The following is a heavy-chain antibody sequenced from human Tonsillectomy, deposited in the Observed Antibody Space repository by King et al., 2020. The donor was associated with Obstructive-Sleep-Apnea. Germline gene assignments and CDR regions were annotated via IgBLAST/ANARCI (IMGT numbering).Heavy chain of an antibody. D-gene: IGHD5-12*01. CDR1: GFTFDDYA. J-gene: IGHJ4*02. V-gene: IGHV3-9*01. Sequence: VQLVESGGGLVQPGRSLRLSCAASGFTFDDYAMHWVRQAPGKGLEWVSGISWNSGSIGYADSVKGRFTISRDNAKNSLYLQMNSLRAEDTALYYCAKDIGGDDGSFDYWRQGTLATVSS. CDR3: AKDIGGDDGSFDY. CDR2: ISWNSGSI.